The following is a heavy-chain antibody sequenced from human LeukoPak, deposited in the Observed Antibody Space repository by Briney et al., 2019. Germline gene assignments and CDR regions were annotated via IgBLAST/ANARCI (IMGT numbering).Heavy chain of an antibody. CDR2: IYYSESA. D-gene: IGHD3-22*01. CDR1: GGSIRSYY. V-gene: IGHV4-59*08. J-gene: IGHJ3*02. Sequence: SETLSLTCTVSGGSIRSYYWSWIRQPPGKGLEWIGYIYYSESANYNPSPKSRITISLDTSKNHFSLKLNSVTAADTAVYYCARVGGYPLSAFDIWGQGTMVTVSS. CDR3: ARVGGYPLSAFDI.